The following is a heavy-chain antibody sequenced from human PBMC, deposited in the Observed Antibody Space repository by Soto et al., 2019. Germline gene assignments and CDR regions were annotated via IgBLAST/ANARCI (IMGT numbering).Heavy chain of an antibody. V-gene: IGHV3-30*18. CDR3: AKDTSPGVSASSSDY. Sequence: QVQLVESGGGVVQPGRSLRLSCAASGFTFSSFGMHWVRQAPGKGLEWVALISYDGSDEYYRDSVKGRFTISRDNSKNTLFLQVNILRPEDTAVYYCAKDTSPGVSASSSDYWGQGALVTVSS. D-gene: IGHD2-2*01. CDR2: ISYDGSDE. J-gene: IGHJ4*02. CDR1: GFTFSSFG.